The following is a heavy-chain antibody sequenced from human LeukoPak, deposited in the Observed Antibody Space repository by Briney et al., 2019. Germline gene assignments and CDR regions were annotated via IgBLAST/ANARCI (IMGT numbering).Heavy chain of an antibody. J-gene: IGHJ4*02. V-gene: IGHV3-7*01. CDR1: GFTFSNYW. CDR2: IKQDESEK. CDR3: ARWEYSSTWYYDY. D-gene: IGHD6-13*01. Sequence: PGGSLRLSCAASGFTFSNYWMSWVRQAPGKGLEWVANIKQDESEKTYVDSVRGRFAVSRDNAKTSMYLQMNSLRVEDTAVYFCARWEYSSTWYYDYWGQGTLVTVSS.